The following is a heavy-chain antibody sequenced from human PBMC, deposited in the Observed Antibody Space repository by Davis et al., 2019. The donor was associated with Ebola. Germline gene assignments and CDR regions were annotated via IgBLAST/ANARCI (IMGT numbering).Heavy chain of an antibody. Sequence: MPSETLSLTCTVSGGSVSSGSYYWSWIRQPPGKGLEWIGEINHSGSTNYNPSLKSRVTISVDTSKNQFSLKLSSVTAADTAVYYCARVVFVAGATPSWYFDLWGRGTLVTVSP. CDR1: GGSVSSGSYY. V-gene: IGHV4-39*07. CDR3: ARVVFVAGATPSWYFDL. J-gene: IGHJ2*01. CDR2: INHSGST. D-gene: IGHD2-15*01.